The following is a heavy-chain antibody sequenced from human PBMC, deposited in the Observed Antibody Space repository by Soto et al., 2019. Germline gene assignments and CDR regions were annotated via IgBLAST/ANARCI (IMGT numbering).Heavy chain of an antibody. Sequence: GESLKISCKGSGYSFTSYWISWVRQMPGKGLEWMGRIDPSDSYTNYSPSFQGHVTISADKSISTAYLQWSSLKASDTAMYYCAREKRKDIVVVVAATTYDYWGQGTLVTVSS. D-gene: IGHD2-15*01. CDR1: GYSFTSYW. CDR2: IDPSDSYT. V-gene: IGHV5-10-1*01. J-gene: IGHJ4*02. CDR3: AREKRKDIVVVVAATTYDY.